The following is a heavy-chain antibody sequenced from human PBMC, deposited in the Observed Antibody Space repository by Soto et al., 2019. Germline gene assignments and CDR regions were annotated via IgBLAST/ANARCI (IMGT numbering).Heavy chain of an antibody. CDR1: GDTFSSYA. CDR3: ARDGSGYRSRASPMDV. V-gene: IGHV1-69*01. Sequence: QVQLVQSGAEVKKPGSSVKVSCKASGDTFSSYAISWVRQAPGQGLEWMGGIIPIFGTANYEQKFQGRVTIPADESTSTAYMELSSLRSEDTAVYYCARDGSGYRSRASPMDVWGQGTTVTVSS. J-gene: IGHJ6*02. D-gene: IGHD3-22*01. CDR2: IIPIFGTA.